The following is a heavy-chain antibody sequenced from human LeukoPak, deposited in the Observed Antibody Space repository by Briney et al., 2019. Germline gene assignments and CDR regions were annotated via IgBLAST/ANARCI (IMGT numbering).Heavy chain of an antibody. V-gene: IGHV4-59*08. CDR3: ARHSPSPDYADDVFGYWYFDL. J-gene: IGHJ2*01. CDR2: ISDSGNT. Sequence: SETLSLTCSVSGGSITSHFWSWIRQPPGKGLEWIGYISDSGNTYYNPSLRSRLTVSVDRSLNQVSLSLTSVTAADTAVYFCARHSPSPDYADDVFGYWYFDLWGRGTLLTVSS. CDR1: GGSITSHF. D-gene: IGHD4-17*01.